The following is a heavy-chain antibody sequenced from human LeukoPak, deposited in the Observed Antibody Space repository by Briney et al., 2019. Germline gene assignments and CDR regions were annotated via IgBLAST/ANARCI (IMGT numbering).Heavy chain of an antibody. V-gene: IGHV4-59*01. CDR2: IYYSGST. Sequence: SETLSLTCTVSGGSITNSYWNWIRQPPGKGLEWIGYIYYSGSTNYNPSLKSRVTISVDTSKNQFSLKLSSVTAADTAVYYCARIYDFWSGYLLDIWGQGTMVTVSS. CDR3: ARIYDFWSGYLLDI. CDR1: GGSITNSY. D-gene: IGHD3-3*01. J-gene: IGHJ3*02.